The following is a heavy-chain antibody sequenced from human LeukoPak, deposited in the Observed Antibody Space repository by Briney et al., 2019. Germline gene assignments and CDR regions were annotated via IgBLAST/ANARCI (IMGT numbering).Heavy chain of an antibody. CDR1: GFTFDDYA. CDR2: ISGDGGST. Sequence: GGSLRLSCAASGFTFDDYAMHWVRQAPGNCLEWVSLISGDGGSTNYAESVKGRFTFSRDKSKNSLYPQMNSLRTADTPLYYCAKDYIVVVPAAMPTHWGQGTLVTVSS. CDR3: AKDYIVVVPAAMPTH. V-gene: IGHV3-43*02. J-gene: IGHJ4*02. D-gene: IGHD2-2*01.